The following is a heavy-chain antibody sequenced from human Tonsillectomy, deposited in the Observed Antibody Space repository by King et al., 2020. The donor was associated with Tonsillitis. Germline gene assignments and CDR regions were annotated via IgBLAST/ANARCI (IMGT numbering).Heavy chain of an antibody. Sequence: VQLVESGGGVVQPGRSLRLSCAASGFTFSSYGMHWVRQAPGKGLDWVAVISSDGSNKYYADSVQGRFTISRDNSKNTLYLQMNSLRAEDTAVYYCAKDRGGSFDYWGQGTLVTVSS. D-gene: IGHD2-15*01. CDR1: GFTFSSYG. J-gene: IGHJ4*02. CDR2: ISSDGSNK. CDR3: AKDRGGSFDY. V-gene: IGHV3-30*18.